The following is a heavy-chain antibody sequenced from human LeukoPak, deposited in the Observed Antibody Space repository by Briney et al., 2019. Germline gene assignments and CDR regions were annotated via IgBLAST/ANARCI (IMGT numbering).Heavy chain of an antibody. CDR3: ARVGGLSYYYYYYMDV. CDR1: GYSISSGYY. Sequence: SETLSLTCTVSGYSISSGYYWGWIRQPPGKGLEWIGSIYHSGSTYYNPSLKSRVTISVATSTNQFALKLSSVNAADTAVYYCARVGGLSYYYYYYMDVWGKGTTVTVSS. V-gene: IGHV4-38-2*02. D-gene: IGHD3/OR15-3a*01. J-gene: IGHJ6*03. CDR2: IYHSGST.